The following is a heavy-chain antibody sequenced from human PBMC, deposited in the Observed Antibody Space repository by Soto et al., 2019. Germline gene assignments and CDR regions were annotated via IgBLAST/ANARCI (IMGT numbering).Heavy chain of an antibody. V-gene: IGHV3-74*01. J-gene: IGHJ6*03. Sequence: EVQLVESGGGLVQPGGSLRLSCAASAFTFSGRSVHWVRQAPGKGLVWVSGIDKVGTDSTYADSVKGRFTSSRDNAKNTVYLPMTSLRVEDTAVYYCARGWFGPDVWGKGTMVTVSS. CDR2: IDKVGTDS. CDR3: ARGWFGPDV. CDR1: AFTFSGRS. D-gene: IGHD3-10*01.